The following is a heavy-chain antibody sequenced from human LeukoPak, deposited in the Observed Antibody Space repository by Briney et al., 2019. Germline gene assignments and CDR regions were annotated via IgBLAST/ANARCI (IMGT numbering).Heavy chain of an antibody. D-gene: IGHD3-16*01. V-gene: IGHV3-21*01. CDR2: ISSSSYI. Sequence: PGGSLRLSCAASGFTFSSYDMNWVRQAPGKGLEWVSSISSSSYIYYADSVKGRFTISRDNAKNSLFLQMNSLRAEDTAVYYCARRHDYVDYFDYWGQGTLVTVSS. CDR1: GFTFSSYD. J-gene: IGHJ4*02. CDR3: ARRHDYVDYFDY.